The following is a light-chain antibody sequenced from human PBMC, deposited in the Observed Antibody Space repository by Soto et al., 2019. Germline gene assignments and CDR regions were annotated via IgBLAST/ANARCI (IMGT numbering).Light chain of an antibody. J-gene: IGKJ1*01. V-gene: IGKV3-20*01. CDR3: QQYDFSLRT. CDR2: GAS. CDR1: QSVSSNY. Sequence: EIVLTQSPGTLSLSPGERATLSCRASQSVSSNYLAWYQQKPGRAPRLLIYGASSRDTGIPDRFSGSGSGTDFTLTISRLEPEDFAVYYCQQYDFSLRTFGQGTKVDIK.